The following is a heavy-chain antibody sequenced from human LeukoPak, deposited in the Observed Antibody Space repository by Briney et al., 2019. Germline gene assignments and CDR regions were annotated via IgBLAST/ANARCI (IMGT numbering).Heavy chain of an antibody. CDR2: ISYDGTDK. CDR1: GFTFRSYA. V-gene: IGHV3-30*01. D-gene: IGHD1-26*01. Sequence: GGSLRLSCAASGFTFRSYAMHWVHQAPGKGLEWVALISYDGTDKYYGDSVKGRFTISRDSSKNTLNLQMNSLRAEDTAVYYCARDSSEGAAFDYWGQGTLVTVSS. CDR3: ARDSSEGAAFDY. J-gene: IGHJ4*02.